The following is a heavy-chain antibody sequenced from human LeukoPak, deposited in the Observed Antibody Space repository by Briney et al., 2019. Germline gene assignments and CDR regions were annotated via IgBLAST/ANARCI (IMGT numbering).Heavy chain of an antibody. J-gene: IGHJ5*02. CDR2: IKRDGSEK. Sequence: GGSLRLSCAASGFTFSRYWMSWVRQAPGKGLEWVANIKRDGSEKYYVDSVKGRFTISRDNATNSLYLQMNSLRAEDTAVYYCARDRGYYGSGSYYNGWFDPWGQGTLVTVSS. CDR3: ARDRGYYGSGSYYNGWFDP. D-gene: IGHD3-10*01. CDR1: GFTFSRYW. V-gene: IGHV3-7*01.